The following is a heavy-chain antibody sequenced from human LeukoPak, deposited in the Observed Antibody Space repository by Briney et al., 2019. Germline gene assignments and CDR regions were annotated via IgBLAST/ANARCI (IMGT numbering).Heavy chain of an antibody. CDR1: GFTFTSYS. D-gene: IGHD2-2*02. CDR2: ISSSGSIL. CDR3: ARDRFGCTSTSCSTGGSDF. J-gene: IGHJ4*02. Sequence: GSLLLSCAASGFTFTSYSMNWVRQAPGKGLEWVSYISSSGSILYYGDSVKGRFAISRDNAKDSLYLQMNSLRAEDTAVYYCARDRFGCTSTSCSTGGSDFWGQGTLVTVSS. V-gene: IGHV3-48*04.